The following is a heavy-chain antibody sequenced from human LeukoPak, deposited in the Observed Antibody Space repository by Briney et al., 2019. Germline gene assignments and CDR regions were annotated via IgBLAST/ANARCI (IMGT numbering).Heavy chain of an antibody. CDR2: IYTSGST. J-gene: IGHJ3*02. CDR3: ARDRISAVADAFDI. V-gene: IGHV4-4*07. Sequence: SETLSLTCAVYGGSFSGYYWSWIRQPAGKGLEWIGRIYTSGSTNYSPSLQSRVTMSVDTSKNQFSLKLSSVTAADTAVYYCARDRISAVADAFDIWGQGTMVTVSS. D-gene: IGHD2/OR15-2a*01. CDR1: GGSFSGYY.